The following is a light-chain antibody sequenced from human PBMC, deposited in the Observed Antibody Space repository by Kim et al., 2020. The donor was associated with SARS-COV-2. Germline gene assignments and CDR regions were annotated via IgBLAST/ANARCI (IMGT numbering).Light chain of an antibody. CDR3: QQYDNSLLT. CDR2: GVS. J-gene: IGKJ4*01. CDR1: RSVSRNS. V-gene: IGKV3-20*01. Sequence: PGERATLSCRASRSVSRNSLAWYQQKPGQAPRLLIYGVSNRATGIPDRFSGSGSGTDFTLTINRLAPEDFAVYFCQQYDNSLLTFGGGTKVDIK.